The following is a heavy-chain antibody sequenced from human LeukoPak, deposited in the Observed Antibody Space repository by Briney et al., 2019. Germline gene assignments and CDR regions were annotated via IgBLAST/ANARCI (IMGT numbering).Heavy chain of an antibody. CDR2: ISFDGNNK. CDR3: AKGLYSSSWYYFHY. V-gene: IGHV3-30*18. Sequence: GGSLRLSCAASGFTFSSYGMHWVRQAPGKGLEWVTVISFDGNNKFYADSVKGRFTISRDNSKNTLFLQMNSLRAEDTAVYYCAKGLYSSSWYYFHYWGQGTLVTVSS. J-gene: IGHJ4*02. D-gene: IGHD6-13*01. CDR1: GFTFSSYG.